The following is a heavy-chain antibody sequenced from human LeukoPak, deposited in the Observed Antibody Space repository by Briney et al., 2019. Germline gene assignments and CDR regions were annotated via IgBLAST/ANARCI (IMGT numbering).Heavy chain of an antibody. J-gene: IGHJ4*02. CDR2: IWYDGSNK. CDR3: ARDPQTGIVGAIPFDY. CDR1: GFTFSSYG. V-gene: IGHV3-33*01. Sequence: GGSLRLSCAASGFTFSSYGMHWVRQAPGKGLEWVAVIWYDGSNKYYADSVKGRFTISRDNSKNTLYLQMNSLRAEDTAVYYCARDPQTGIVGAIPFDYWGQGTLVTVSS. D-gene: IGHD1-26*01.